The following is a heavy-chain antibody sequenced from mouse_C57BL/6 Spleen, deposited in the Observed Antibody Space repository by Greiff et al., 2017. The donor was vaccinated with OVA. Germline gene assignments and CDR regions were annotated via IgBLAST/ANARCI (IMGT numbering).Heavy chain of an antibody. CDR3: ARGGDSNPYFDD. J-gene: IGHJ2*01. CDR2: IYPRSGNT. D-gene: IGHD2-5*01. CDR1: GYTFTSYG. Sequence: QVQLQQSGAELARPGASVKLSCKASGYTFTSYGISWVKQRPGQGLEWIGEIYPRSGNTYYNEKFKGKATLTADKSSSTAYMELRSLTSEDSAVDFCARGGDSNPYFDDGGKGTTLTVSS. V-gene: IGHV1-81*01.